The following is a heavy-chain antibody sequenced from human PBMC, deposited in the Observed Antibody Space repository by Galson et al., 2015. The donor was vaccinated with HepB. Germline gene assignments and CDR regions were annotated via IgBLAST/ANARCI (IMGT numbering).Heavy chain of an antibody. V-gene: IGHV3-30-3*01. J-gene: IGHJ4*02. D-gene: IGHD2-2*02. Sequence: SLRLSCAASGFTFSSYAMHWVRQAPGKGLEWVAVISYDGSNKYYADSVKGRFTISRDNSKNTLYLQMNSLRAEDTAVYYCARDMRMDLVVPAAIGDYWGQGTLVTVSS. CDR1: GFTFSSYA. CDR3: ARDMRMDLVVPAAIGDY. CDR2: ISYDGSNK.